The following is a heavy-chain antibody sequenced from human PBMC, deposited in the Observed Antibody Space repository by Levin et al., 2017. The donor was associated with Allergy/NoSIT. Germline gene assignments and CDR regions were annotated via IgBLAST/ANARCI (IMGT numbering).Heavy chain of an antibody. V-gene: IGHV3-33*01. D-gene: IGHD5-18*01. CDR3: ARDGGYSDGYMDV. J-gene: IGHJ6*03. CDR1: GFTFSSYG. CDR2: IWYDGSNK. Sequence: GGSLRLSCAASGFTFSSYGMHWVRQAPGKGLEWVAVIWYDGSNKYYVDSVKGRFTISRDNSKNTLYLQMNSLRAEDTAVYYCARDGGYSDGYMDVWGKGTTVTVSS.